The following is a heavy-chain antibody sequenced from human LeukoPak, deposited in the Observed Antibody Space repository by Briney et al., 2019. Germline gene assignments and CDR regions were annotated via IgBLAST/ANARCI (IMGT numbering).Heavy chain of an antibody. D-gene: IGHD3-10*01. CDR3: ARAMVRGVMYGGFDY. CDR1: GFAFSSYA. J-gene: IGHJ4*02. Sequence: GGSLRLSCAASGFAFSSYAMHWVRQAPGKGLEWVAVISYDGSNKYYADSVKGRFTISRDNSKNTLYLQMNSLRAEATTVYYCARAMVRGVMYGGFDYWGQGTLVTVSS. CDR2: ISYDGSNK. V-gene: IGHV3-30*04.